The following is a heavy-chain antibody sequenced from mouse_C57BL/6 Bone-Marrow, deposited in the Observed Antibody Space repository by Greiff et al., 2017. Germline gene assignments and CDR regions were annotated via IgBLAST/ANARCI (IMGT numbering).Heavy chain of an antibody. CDR1: GFTFSSYA. D-gene: IGHD1-1*01. V-gene: IGHV5-4*03. CDR2: ISDGGSYT. J-gene: IGHJ2*01. Sequence: EVMLVESGGGLVKPGGSLKLSCAASGFTFSSYAMSWVRQTPEKRLEWVATISDGGSYTYYPDNVKGRFTIPRDNAKNTLYLQMSSLRSEDTALYYCARQHYGSSYDYWGQGTTLTGSS. CDR3: ARQHYGSSYDY.